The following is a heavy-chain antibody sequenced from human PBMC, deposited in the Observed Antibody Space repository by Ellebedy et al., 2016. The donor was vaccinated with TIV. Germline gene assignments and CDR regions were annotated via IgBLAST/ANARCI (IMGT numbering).Heavy chain of an antibody. Sequence: SETLSLTCSVSGDSISSDHWWNWVRQPPGNGLEWIGEIYHFETTNNNPSLKSRVTMSVDKSKNQFSLSLSSVTAADTAIYYCAKDTGTGALDIWGQGTMVTVSS. V-gene: IGHV4-4*02. CDR3: AKDTGTGALDI. CDR1: GDSISSDHW. CDR2: IYHFETT. D-gene: IGHD3-10*01. J-gene: IGHJ3*02.